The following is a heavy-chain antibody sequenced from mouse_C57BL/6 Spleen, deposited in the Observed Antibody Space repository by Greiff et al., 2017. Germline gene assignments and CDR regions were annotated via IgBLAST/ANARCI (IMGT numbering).Heavy chain of an antibody. V-gene: IGHV1-18*01. J-gene: IGHJ1*03. CDR3: ARQRDYDDGLWYFDV. D-gene: IGHD2-4*01. CDR1: GYTFTDYN. Sequence: EVQLQQSGPELVKPGASVKIPCKASGYTFTDYNMDWVKQSHGKSLEWIGDINPNNGGTIYNQKFKGKATLTVDKSSSTAYMELRSLTSEDTAVYYCARQRDYDDGLWYFDVWGTGTTVTVSS. CDR2: INPNNGGT.